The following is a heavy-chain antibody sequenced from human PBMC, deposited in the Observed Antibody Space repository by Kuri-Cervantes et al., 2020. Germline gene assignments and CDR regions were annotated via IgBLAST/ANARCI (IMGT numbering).Heavy chain of an antibody. Sequence: ASVKVSCKASGYTFTSYGISWVRPAPGQGPEGMGWISAYNGNTNFAQKLQGRVTMTTDTSTSTAYMELRSLRSDDTAVYYCPSGKGGLFFDYWGQGTLVTVSS. CDR1: GYTFTSYG. J-gene: IGHJ4*02. D-gene: IGHD4-23*01. V-gene: IGHV1-18*01. CDR2: ISAYNGNT. CDR3: PSGKGGLFFDY.